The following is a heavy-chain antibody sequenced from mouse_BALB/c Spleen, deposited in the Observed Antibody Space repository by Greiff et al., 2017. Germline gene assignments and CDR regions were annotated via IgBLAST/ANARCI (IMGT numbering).Heavy chain of an antibody. D-gene: IGHD1-1*01. CDR1: GFTFSSYT. V-gene: IGHV5-6-4*01. Sequence: EVQLVESGGGLVKPGGSLKLSCAASGFTFSSYTMSWVRQTPEKRLEWVATISSGGSYTYYPDSVKGRFTISRDNAKNTLYLQMSSLKSEDTAMYYCTRDNAVVAPYWGQGTLVTVSA. J-gene: IGHJ3*01. CDR3: TRDNAVVAPY. CDR2: ISSGGSYT.